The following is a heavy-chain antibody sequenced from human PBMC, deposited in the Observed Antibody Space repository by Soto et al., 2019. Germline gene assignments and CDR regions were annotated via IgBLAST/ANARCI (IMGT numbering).Heavy chain of an antibody. V-gene: IGHV1-69*01. CDR3: VGRGIAAAGTEFYFDY. D-gene: IGHD6-13*01. Sequence: QVQLVQSGAEVKKPGSSVKVSCKASGGTFSSYAISWVRQAPGQGLEWMGGIIPIFGTANYAQKFQGRVTITADESTSTAYMELSSLRSEDTAVYYCVGRGIAAAGTEFYFDYWGQGTLVTVSS. CDR2: IIPIFGTA. J-gene: IGHJ4*02. CDR1: GGTFSSYA.